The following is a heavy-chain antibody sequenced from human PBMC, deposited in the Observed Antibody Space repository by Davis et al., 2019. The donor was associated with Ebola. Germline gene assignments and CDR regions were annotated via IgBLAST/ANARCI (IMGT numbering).Heavy chain of an antibody. D-gene: IGHD3-10*01. Sequence: MPSETLSLTCTVSGGSFSTSSYYWGWIRQPPGKGLEWIGSIYYSGSNYYNPSLKSRLTIPVDTSKSQFSLRLSSVTAADTAVYYCATISRIIPANDVFDIWGQGTMVTVSS. V-gene: IGHV4-39*01. CDR3: ATISRIIPANDVFDI. CDR1: GGSFSTSSYY. J-gene: IGHJ3*02. CDR2: IYYSGSN.